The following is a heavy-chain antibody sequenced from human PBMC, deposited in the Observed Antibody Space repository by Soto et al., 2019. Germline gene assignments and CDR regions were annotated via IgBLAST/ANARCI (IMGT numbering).Heavy chain of an antibody. D-gene: IGHD3-22*01. CDR2: IKSGGSGT. J-gene: IGHJ4*02. CDR1: GFTFSSYW. CDR3: ARGDGDYYDGNGYLGRH. V-gene: IGHV3-74*01. Sequence: PGGSLRLSCAASGFTFSSYWMHWVRQAPGKGLVWVSRIKSGGSGTYYADSVKGRLTISRDNAKNTLYLQMNSLRAEDTAVYYCARGDGDYYDGNGYLGRHWGQGT.